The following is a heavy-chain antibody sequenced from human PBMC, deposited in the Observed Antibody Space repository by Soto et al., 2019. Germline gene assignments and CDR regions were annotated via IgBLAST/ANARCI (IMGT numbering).Heavy chain of an antibody. D-gene: IGHD5-18*01. V-gene: IGHV4-30-4*01. CDR3: ASKDTAMVTYNY. CDR1: GGSISSGDYY. J-gene: IGHJ4*02. CDR2: IYYSGST. Sequence: PSETLSLTCTVSGGSISSGDYYWSWIRQPPGKGLEWIGYIYYSGSTYYNPSLKSRVTISVDTSKNQFSLKLSSVTAADTAVYYCASKDTAMVTYNYWGQGTLVTVSS.